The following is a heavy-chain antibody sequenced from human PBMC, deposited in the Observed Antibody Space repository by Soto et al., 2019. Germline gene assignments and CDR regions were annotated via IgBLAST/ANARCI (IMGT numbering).Heavy chain of an antibody. D-gene: IGHD3-16*02. CDR2: IYYSGST. V-gene: IGHV4-39*01. CDR3: ARLTLGGVIVTMNDAFDF. Sequence: QLQLQESGPGLVKPSETLSLTCTVSGGSISRSSYYWGWIRQPPGKGLEWIGSIYYSGSTYYSPSLKRRVTISVVTSKSKLSLNLGSVTAADTAVYYCARLTLGGVIVTMNDAFDFWGQGTMVTVSS. CDR1: GGSISRSSYY. J-gene: IGHJ3*01.